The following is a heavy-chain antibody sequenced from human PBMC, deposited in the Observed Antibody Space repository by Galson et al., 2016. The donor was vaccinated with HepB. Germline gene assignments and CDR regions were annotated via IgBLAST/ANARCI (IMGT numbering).Heavy chain of an antibody. J-gene: IGHJ4*02. Sequence: SVKVSCKASGFNFTSHGFSWVRQAPGQGLEWMGWISPYNGNTNYARGLLGRVTMTTDTSTGTVSVELRSLTSDDTGIYYCAREDWWDAARGGYDSWGQGTLVSVSS. CDR2: ISPYNGNT. V-gene: IGHV1-18*01. CDR1: GFNFTSHG. CDR3: AREDWWDAARGGYDS. D-gene: IGHD1-26*01.